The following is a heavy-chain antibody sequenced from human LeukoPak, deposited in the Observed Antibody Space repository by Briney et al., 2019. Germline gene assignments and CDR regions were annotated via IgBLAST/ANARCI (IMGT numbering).Heavy chain of an antibody. CDR2: IYPGDSDV. CDR1: GYSFTGHW. D-gene: IGHD5-18*01. Sequence: GESLKISCKVSGYSFTGHWLGWVRQMPGKGLVWMGVIYPGDSDVKYNPPFQGQVTISVDKSTNTAHLQWSSLKASDTAIYYCARRAYTYGRSGPFDFWGQGTLVTVS. CDR3: ARRAYTYGRSGPFDF. J-gene: IGHJ4*02. V-gene: IGHV5-51*01.